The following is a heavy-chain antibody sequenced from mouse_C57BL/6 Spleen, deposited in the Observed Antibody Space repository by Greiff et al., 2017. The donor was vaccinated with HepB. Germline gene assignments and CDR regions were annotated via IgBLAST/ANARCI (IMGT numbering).Heavy chain of an antibody. V-gene: IGHV1-55*01. CDR1: GYTFTSYW. J-gene: IGHJ4*01. CDR3: ARSDYYGGY. Sequence: QVHVKQPGAELVKPGASVKMSCKASGYTFTSYWITWVKQRPGQGLEWIGDIYPGSGSTNYNEKFKSKATLTVDTSSSTAYMQLSSLTSEDSAVYYCARSDYYGGYWGQGTSVTVSS. CDR2: IYPGSGST. D-gene: IGHD1-1*01.